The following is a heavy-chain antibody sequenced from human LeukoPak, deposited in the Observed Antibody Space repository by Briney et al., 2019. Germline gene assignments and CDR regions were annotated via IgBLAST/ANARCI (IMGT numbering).Heavy chain of an antibody. CDR1: GYTFTSYG. CDR2: ISAYNGNT. Sequence: ASVKVSCKASGYTFTSYGISWVRPAPGQGLEWMGWISAYNGNTNYAQKLQGRVTMTTDTSTSTAYMELRSLRSDDTAVYYCARVSEGPYYYYYYGMDVWGQGTTVTVSS. V-gene: IGHV1-18*01. CDR3: ARVSEGPYYYYYYGMDV. J-gene: IGHJ6*02.